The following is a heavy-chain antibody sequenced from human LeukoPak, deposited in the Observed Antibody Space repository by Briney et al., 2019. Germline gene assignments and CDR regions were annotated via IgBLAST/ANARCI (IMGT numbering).Heavy chain of an antibody. V-gene: IGHV3-30*18. D-gene: IGHD6-13*01. CDR1: GFTFSSYG. J-gene: IGHJ4*02. CDR3: AKASAAAGTQGPGPSDY. Sequence: GGSLRLSCAASGFTFSSYGMHWVRQAPGKGLEWVAVISYDGSNKYYADSVKGRFTISRDNSKNTLYLQMNSLRAEDTAVYYCAKASAAAGTQGPGPSDYWGQGTLVTVSS. CDR2: ISYDGSNK.